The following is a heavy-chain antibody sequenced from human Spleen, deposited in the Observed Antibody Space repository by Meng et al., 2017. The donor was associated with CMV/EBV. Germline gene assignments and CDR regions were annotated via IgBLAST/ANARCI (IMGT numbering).Heavy chain of an antibody. V-gene: IGHV4-31*02. CDR2: IYNSGST. J-gene: IGHJ3*02. D-gene: IGHD3-22*01. CDR1: SISSYGYY. CDR3: ARDHDYENSGYDAFDI. Sequence: SISSYGYYWSWIRQQPGKGLEWIGFIYNSGSTYYNPSLKSRVTISVDTSKNQFSLKPSPVTAADTAVYYCARDHDYENSGYDAFDIWGQGTMVTVSS.